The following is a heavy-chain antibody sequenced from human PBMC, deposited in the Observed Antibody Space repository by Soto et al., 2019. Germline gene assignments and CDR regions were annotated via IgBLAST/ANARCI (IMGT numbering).Heavy chain of an antibody. CDR3: TKSRRTDAEGYSFDY. Sequence: SETRSLTWTVSGGSISCSYWSWIRQTPGKVLEWVGYIHYSGSTNYNPSLKSRVTMSVDSAKNQFSLQLSSVTAADTAVYFCTKSRRTDAEGYSFDYWGQGALVTVSS. J-gene: IGHJ4*02. CDR2: IHYSGST. V-gene: IGHV4-59*01. D-gene: IGHD2-15*01. CDR1: GGSISCSY.